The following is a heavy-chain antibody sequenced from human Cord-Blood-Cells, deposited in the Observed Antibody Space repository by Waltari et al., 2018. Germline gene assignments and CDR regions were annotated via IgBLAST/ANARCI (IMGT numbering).Heavy chain of an antibody. V-gene: IGHV4-59*01. CDR1: GGSISSYY. D-gene: IGHD6-19*01. CDR2: IYYSGST. J-gene: IGHJ5*02. CDR3: ARDGGSGWSNWFDP. Sequence: QVQLQESGPGLVKPSETLSLTCTVSGGSISSYYCSWIRQPPGKGLEWIGYIYYSGSTNYNPPLKSRVTISVDTSKNQFSLKLSSVTAADTAVYYCARDGGSGWSNWFDPWGQGTLVTVSS.